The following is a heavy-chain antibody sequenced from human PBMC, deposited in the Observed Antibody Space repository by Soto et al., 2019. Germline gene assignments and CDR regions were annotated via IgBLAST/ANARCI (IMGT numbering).Heavy chain of an antibody. CDR2: ISGSGDST. D-gene: IGHD5-18*01. J-gene: IGHJ5*02. Sequence: GGSLRLSCAASGFTFGTYAMSWVRQAPGKGLEWVSSISGSGDSTYYADSVKGRFTISRDNSKNTLYLQMNSLRAEDTAVYYCAKDRSVDTRDWFDPWGQGTLVTVCS. CDR1: GFTFGTYA. CDR3: AKDRSVDTRDWFDP. V-gene: IGHV3-23*01.